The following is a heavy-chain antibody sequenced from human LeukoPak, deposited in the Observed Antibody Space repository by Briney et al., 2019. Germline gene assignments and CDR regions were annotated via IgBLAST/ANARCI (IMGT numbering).Heavy chain of an antibody. J-gene: IGHJ5*02. V-gene: IGHV1-69*04. CDR2: IIPILGIA. D-gene: IGHD3-10*01. CDR3: ARAAMVRGVINWFDP. Sequence: SVKVSCKASGGTFSSYAISWVRQAPGQGLEWMGRIIPILGIANYAQKLQGRVTMTTDTSTSTAYMELRSLRSDDTAVYYCARAAMVRGVINWFDPWGQGTLVTVSS. CDR1: GGTFSSYA.